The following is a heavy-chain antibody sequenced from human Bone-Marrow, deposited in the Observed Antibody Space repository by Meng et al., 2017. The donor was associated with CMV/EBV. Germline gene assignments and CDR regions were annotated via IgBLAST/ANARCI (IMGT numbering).Heavy chain of an antibody. D-gene: IGHD2-2*01. CDR3: ARRYCSSTSCQPYNWFDP. CDR2: INPSGGST. J-gene: IGHJ5*02. Sequence: TFTSFYMHLLRQAPGQGREWMAIINPSGGSTSYAQKFQGRVTMTRDTSTSTVYMELSSLRSEDTAVYYCARRYCSSTSCQPYNWFDPWGQGTLVTVSS. V-gene: IGHV1-46*01. CDR1: TFTSFY.